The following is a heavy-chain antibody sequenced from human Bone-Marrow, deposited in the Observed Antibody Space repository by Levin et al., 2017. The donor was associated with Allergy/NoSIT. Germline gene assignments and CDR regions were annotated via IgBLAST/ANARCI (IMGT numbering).Heavy chain of an antibody. J-gene: IGHJ4*02. CDR2: IGSKGGNFAT. CDR1: GFIFSDST. V-gene: IGHV3-73*01. CDR3: SASHGAYYPVY. D-gene: IGHD4-17*01. Sequence: EASVKVSCAGTGFIFSDSTINWVRQASGKGLAWVGRIGSKGGNFATLYAPSLQGRFIISRDESKTTTYLQMNSLKIDDTAVYYCSASHGAYYPVYWGQGTLVTVSS.